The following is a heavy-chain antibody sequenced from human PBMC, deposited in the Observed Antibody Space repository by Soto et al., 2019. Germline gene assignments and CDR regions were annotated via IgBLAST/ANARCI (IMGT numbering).Heavy chain of an antibody. J-gene: IGHJ5*02. CDR3: ARSSGTSYIWFDP. Sequence: QVQLVQSGAEVKKPGASVKVSCKASGYTFTSYGISWVRQAPGQGLEWMGWISADNGNTNYAQKLQGRVTMTTDTSTSTVYMEVRSLRSDDTAVYYCARSSGTSYIWFDPWGQGTLVTVSS. CDR2: ISADNGNT. CDR1: GYTFTSYG. D-gene: IGHD1-26*01. V-gene: IGHV1-18*01.